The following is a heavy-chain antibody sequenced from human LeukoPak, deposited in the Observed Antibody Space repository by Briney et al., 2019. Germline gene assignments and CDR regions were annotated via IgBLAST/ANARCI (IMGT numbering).Heavy chain of an antibody. CDR1: GGSISSSYYY. D-gene: IGHD3-22*01. Sequence: SETLSLTCIVSGGSISSSYYYWGWIRQPPGKGLEWIGNLYYNGKTTYNPSLKSRVTISVDTSKNQFSLKVTSVSAADSAVYYCARARSDDYYDSTGYYRDSFDYWGQGSPVTISS. CDR3: ARARSDDYYDSTGYYRDSFDY. J-gene: IGHJ4*02. CDR2: LYYNGKT. V-gene: IGHV4-39*07.